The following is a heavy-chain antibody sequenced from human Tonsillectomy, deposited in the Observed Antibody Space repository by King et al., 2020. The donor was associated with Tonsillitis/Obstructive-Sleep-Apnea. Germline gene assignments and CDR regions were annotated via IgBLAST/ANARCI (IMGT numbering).Heavy chain of an antibody. CDR3: ASLITSYDAFDV. V-gene: IGHV7-4-1*02. Sequence: VQLVESGSELKRPGASVKVSCKASAYTFSRSALSWVRQAPGQGLEWMGWINADTGSPTYTQGFTGRFVFSLDTSVSTAYLQITSLKAEDTAMYYCASLITSYDAFDVWGQGTMVTVFS. D-gene: IGHD3-10*01. J-gene: IGHJ3*01. CDR1: AYTFSRSA. CDR2: INADTGSP.